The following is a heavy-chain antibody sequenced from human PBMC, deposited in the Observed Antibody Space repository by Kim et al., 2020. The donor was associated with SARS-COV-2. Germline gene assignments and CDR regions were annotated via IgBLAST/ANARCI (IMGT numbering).Heavy chain of an antibody. V-gene: IGHV3-74*01. Sequence: DSVKGRFTISRDNAKNTLYLQMNSLRAEDTAVYYCARDTIWSGYYNIADYWGQGTLVTVSS. J-gene: IGHJ4*02. D-gene: IGHD3-3*01. CDR3: ARDTIWSGYYNIADY.